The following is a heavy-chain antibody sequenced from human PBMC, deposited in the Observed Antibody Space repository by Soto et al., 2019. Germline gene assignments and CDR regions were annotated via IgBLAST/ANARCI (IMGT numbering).Heavy chain of an antibody. V-gene: IGHV4-34*01. CDR2: INHTGDT. J-gene: IGHJ4*02. D-gene: IGHD2-2*01. CDR1: GGSFSGYY. CDR3: AREVGYYSATRRNLYFDY. Sequence: PSETLSLTCDVYGGSFSGYYWSWVRQSPGKGLEWIGDINHTGDTNSNPSLRARAVISIDTSKTQFSLNLTSVTSADTAFYYCAREVGYYSATRRNLYFDYWGPGILVTVSS.